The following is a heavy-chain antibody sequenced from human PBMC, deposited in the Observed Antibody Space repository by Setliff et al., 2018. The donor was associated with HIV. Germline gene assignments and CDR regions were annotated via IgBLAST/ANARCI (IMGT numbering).Heavy chain of an antibody. CDR1: GFTFSSNW. J-gene: IGHJ6*02. V-gene: IGHV3-7*01. Sequence: PGGSLRLSCAVSGFTFSSNWMSWVRQAPGKGLEWVANINEDGSEEYYPDSVKGRFTISRDNAKNSLYLQMNSLRDEDTAVYYCASGGWSTYYYYGMDVWGQGTTVTVSS. CDR3: ASGGWSTYYYYGMDV. D-gene: IGHD6-19*01. CDR2: INEDGSEE.